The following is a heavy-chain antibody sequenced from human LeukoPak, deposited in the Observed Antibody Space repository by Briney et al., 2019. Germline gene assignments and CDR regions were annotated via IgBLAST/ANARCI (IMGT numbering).Heavy chain of an antibody. D-gene: IGHD4/OR15-4a*01. CDR2: THYRSKWSN. CDR1: GDSVSSKSAA. J-gene: IGHJ4*02. V-gene: IGHV6-1*01. CDR3: ARSRGATFDY. Sequence: SQTPSLTCAISGDSVSSKSAAWNWIRQSPSGGLEWVGRTHYRSKWSNDYAASVKSRITVNPETSKNQFSLQLSSVTPEDTAVYYCARSRGATFDYWGQGTLVTVSS.